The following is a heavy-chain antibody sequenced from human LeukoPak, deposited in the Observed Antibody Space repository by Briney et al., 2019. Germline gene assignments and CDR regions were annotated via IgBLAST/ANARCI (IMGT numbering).Heavy chain of an antibody. Sequence: SETLSLTCTVSGGSISSYYWNWIRQPPGKGLEWIGYIYYSGSTKHNPSLGGRVTLSVDSSKNQFSLKLSSVTAADTAVYYCARDRSGWPKCNWFDPWGQGTLVTVSS. D-gene: IGHD6-19*01. V-gene: IGHV4-59*01. CDR3: ARDRSGWPKCNWFDP. J-gene: IGHJ5*02. CDR2: IYYSGST. CDR1: GGSISSYY.